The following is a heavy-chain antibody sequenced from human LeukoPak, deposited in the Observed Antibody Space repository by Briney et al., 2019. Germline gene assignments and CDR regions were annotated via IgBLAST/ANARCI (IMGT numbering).Heavy chain of an antibody. CDR2: IYHSGSP. D-gene: IGHD2-15*01. CDR3: ASRRLGCSGGSCYTVGFDY. CDR1: GGSFRDYY. Sequence: SETLSLTCAVYGGSFRDYYWSWIRQPPGKGLEWIGYIYHSGSPNYNPSLTGRVAISIDTSKNQFSLKLRSVTAADAALYYCASRRLGCSGGSCYTVGFDYWGRGTLVTVSS. V-gene: IGHV4-59*01. J-gene: IGHJ4*02.